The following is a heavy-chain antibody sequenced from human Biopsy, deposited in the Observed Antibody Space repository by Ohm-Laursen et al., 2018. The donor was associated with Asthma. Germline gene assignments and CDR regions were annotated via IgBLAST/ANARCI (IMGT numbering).Heavy chain of an antibody. CDR2: TKSVFSNT. D-gene: IGHD2-2*01. CDR1: GRIFNTYV. J-gene: IGHJ4*02. CDR3: ARKAGSCISRTCYSLDF. V-gene: IGHV1-69*01. Sequence: GPSVSVSRKSLGRIFNTYVIGWVRQAPGEGLVWIGGTKSVFSNTTYPQKFQDRVTITADDSTSTVYMELSSLRSEDTAVYYCARKAGSCISRTCYSLDFWGQGTLVTVSS.